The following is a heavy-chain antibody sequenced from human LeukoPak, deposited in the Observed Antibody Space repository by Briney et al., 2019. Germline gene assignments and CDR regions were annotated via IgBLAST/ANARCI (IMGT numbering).Heavy chain of an antibody. CDR3: ARVGVVVAATGNLWFDP. CDR1: GFTFSSYE. CDR2: ISSSGTTI. V-gene: IGHV3-48*03. D-gene: IGHD2-15*01. Sequence: GGSLRLSCAASGFTFSSYEMNWVRQAPGKGLEWVSYISSSGTTIYYADSVKGRFTISRDNAENSLYLQMNSLRAEDTAVYYCARVGVVVAATGNLWFDPWGQGTLATVSS. J-gene: IGHJ5*02.